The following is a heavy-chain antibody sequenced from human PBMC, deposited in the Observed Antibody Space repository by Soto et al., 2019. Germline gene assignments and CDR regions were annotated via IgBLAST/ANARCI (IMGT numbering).Heavy chain of an antibody. CDR3: AREGLLPMVEYYYYYMDV. V-gene: IGHV3-64*01. CDR1: GFTFSSYA. J-gene: IGHJ6*03. D-gene: IGHD3-10*01. CDR2: ISSNGGST. Sequence: GGSLRLSCAASGFTFSSYAMHWVRQAPGKGLEYVSAISSNGGSTYYANSVKGRFTISRDNSKNTLYLQMGSLRGEDMAVYYCAREGLLPMVEYYYYYMDVWGKGTTVTVSS.